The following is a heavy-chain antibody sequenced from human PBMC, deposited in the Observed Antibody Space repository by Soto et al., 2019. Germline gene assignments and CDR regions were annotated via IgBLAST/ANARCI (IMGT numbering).Heavy chain of an antibody. Sequence: EVPVVESGGGLVQPGGSLRLSCAASGFTVSSNYMTWVRQAPGKGLEWVSAIYTGGRTYHADSVKGRFSISRDNSKXTLLLQMSSPRSENTAVYYCASALNDYGDLGWFDPWGQGTLVTVSS. CDR1: GFTVSSNY. V-gene: IGHV3-66*01. J-gene: IGHJ5*02. CDR3: ASALNDYGDLGWFDP. D-gene: IGHD4-17*01. CDR2: IYTGGRT.